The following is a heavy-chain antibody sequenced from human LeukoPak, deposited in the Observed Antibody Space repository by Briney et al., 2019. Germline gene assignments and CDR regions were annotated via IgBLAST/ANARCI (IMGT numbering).Heavy chain of an antibody. J-gene: IGHJ4*02. CDR2: INPNSGGT. CDR3: AREPERGSGSYGY. D-gene: IGHD3-10*01. V-gene: IGHV1-2*04. Sequence: EASVKVSCKASGYTFTGYYMHWVRQAPGQGLEWMGWINPNSGGTNYAQKFQGWVTMTRDTSTSTVYMELSSLRSEDTAVYYCAREPERGSGSYGYWGQGTLVTVSS. CDR1: GYTFTGYY.